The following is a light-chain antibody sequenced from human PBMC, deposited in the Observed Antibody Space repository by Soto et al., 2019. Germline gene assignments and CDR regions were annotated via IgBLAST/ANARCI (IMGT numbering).Light chain of an antibody. V-gene: IGKV1-5*03. CDR3: QKYSSYS. CDR2: KAS. Sequence: DIQMTQSPSTLSASVGDRVTITCRASQSISNWLAWYQQKTGKAPKLLIYKASTLESGVPSRFSGSGSGTEFTLTISSLQPDDFATYYCQKYSSYSFGQGTKLEIK. J-gene: IGKJ2*01. CDR1: QSISNW.